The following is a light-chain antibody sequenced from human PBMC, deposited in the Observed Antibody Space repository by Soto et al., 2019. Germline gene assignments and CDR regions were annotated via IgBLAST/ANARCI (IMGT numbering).Light chain of an antibody. CDR3: WQTIRLPYT. Sequence: DIVMTQTPLSLSVTPGQPASISCKSSQTLLRSDGKNYMYWYLQKPGQPPQLLISEVSNRFSGVQEKFGGRGSGTVFTLKISRVEDEDVGVYYFWQTIRLPYTFGRGTKREIK. CDR2: EVS. V-gene: IGKV2D-29*01. CDR1: QTLLRSDGKNY. J-gene: IGKJ2*01.